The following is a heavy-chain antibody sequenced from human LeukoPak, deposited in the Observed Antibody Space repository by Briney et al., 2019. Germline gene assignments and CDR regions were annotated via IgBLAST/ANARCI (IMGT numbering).Heavy chain of an antibody. D-gene: IGHD3-3*01. CDR3: ARQAIFGVAIDY. Sequence: KPSETLSLTCTVSGGSISSYSWSWIRQPPGKGLEWIGYIYYSGSTTYNRSLKSRVTMSLDTSENQFSLKLRSVTAADTAVYYCARQAIFGVAIDYWGQGTLVTVSS. CDR1: GGSISSYS. CDR2: IYYSGST. J-gene: IGHJ4*02. V-gene: IGHV4-59*08.